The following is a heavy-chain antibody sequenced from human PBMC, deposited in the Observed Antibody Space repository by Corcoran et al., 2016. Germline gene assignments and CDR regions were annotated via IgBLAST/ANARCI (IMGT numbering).Heavy chain of an antibody. CDR2: ISSSSSYI. CDR1: GFTFSSYS. Sequence: EVQLVESGGGLVKPGGSLRLSCAASGFTFSSYSMNWVRQAPGKGLEWVSSISSSSSYIYYADSVKGRFTISRDNAKNSLYLQMNSLRAEDTAVYYCARGDTYYYDSSGYPNDIWGQGTMVTVSS. J-gene: IGHJ3*02. D-gene: IGHD3-22*01. CDR3: ARGDTYYYDSSGYPNDI. V-gene: IGHV3-21*01.